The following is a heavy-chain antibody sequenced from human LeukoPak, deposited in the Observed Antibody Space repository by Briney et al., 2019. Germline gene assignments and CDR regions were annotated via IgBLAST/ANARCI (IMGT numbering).Heavy chain of an antibody. CDR2: ISWNSGSI. V-gene: IGHV3-9*01. CDR3: AKGGITISPDAFDI. CDR1: GFTFDDYA. J-gene: IGHJ3*02. D-gene: IGHD3-9*01. Sequence: PGRSLRLSCAASGFTFDDYAMHWVRQAPGKGLEWVSGISWNSGSIGYADSVKGRFTISRDNAKNSLYLQMNSLRAEDTALYYCAKGGITISPDAFDIWGQGTMVTVSS.